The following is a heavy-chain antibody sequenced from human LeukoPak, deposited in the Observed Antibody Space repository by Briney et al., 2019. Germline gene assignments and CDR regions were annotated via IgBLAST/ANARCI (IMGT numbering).Heavy chain of an antibody. CDR3: AKDVCSGGSCNSPYYFDD. CDR2: ISVTGGNT. D-gene: IGHD2-15*01. CDR1: RFNFNTYA. J-gene: IGHJ4*02. Sequence: GGSLRLSCEASRFNFNTYAMSWVRQAPGKGLEWFSGISVTGGNTYYADSVKGRFTISRDNSMNALYLQMNSLRAEDTALYYCAKDVCSGGSCNSPYYFDDWGQGTLVTVSS. V-gene: IGHV3-23*01.